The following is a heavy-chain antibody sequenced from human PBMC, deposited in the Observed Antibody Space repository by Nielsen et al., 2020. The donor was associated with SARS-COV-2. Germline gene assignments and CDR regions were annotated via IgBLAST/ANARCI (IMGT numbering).Heavy chain of an antibody. V-gene: IGHV1-69*10. CDR2: IIPILGVP. J-gene: IGHJ4*02. CDR3: ARGDMAREGDADY. CDR1: GGTSNTYA. D-gene: IGHD5-24*01. Sequence: VKVSCKASGGTSNTYAITWVRQAPGQGLEWMGRIIPILGVPRYAQKFQGRVTISADKSTSTAYMELSSLTSEDTAVYYCARGDMAREGDADYWGQGTLVTVSS.